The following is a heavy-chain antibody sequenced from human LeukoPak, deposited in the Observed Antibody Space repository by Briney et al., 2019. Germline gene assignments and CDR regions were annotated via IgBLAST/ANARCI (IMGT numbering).Heavy chain of an antibody. Sequence: GGSLRLSCAASGFTFNNAWMNWVRQAPGKGLEWVGHIKSKSDGGTPAHAAPVKGRFTISRDDSKNTLYLQMNSLKTEDTAMYFCTTGPFDYWGQGALVTVSS. V-gene: IGHV3-15*07. CDR3: TTGPFDY. J-gene: IGHJ4*02. CDR1: GFTFNNAW. CDR2: IKSKSDGGTP.